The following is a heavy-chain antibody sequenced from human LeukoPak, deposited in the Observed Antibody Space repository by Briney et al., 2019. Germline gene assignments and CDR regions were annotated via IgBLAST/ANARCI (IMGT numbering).Heavy chain of an antibody. V-gene: IGHV3-74*01. CDR2: INGDGSRT. Sequence: AGGSLRLSCAASGFTFSNYWMHWVRQAPGKGLVWVSRINGDGSRTIYADSVKGRFTISRDNAKNSLYLQMNSLRAEDTAVYYCARGSSTHGEYYFDYWGQGTLLTVSS. CDR3: ARGSSTHGEYYFDY. D-gene: IGHD2-2*01. CDR1: GFTFSNYW. J-gene: IGHJ4*02.